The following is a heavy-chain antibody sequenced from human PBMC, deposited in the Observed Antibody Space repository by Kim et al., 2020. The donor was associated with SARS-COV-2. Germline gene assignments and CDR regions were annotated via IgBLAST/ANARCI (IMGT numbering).Heavy chain of an antibody. D-gene: IGHD5-18*01. Sequence: SVKVSCKASGGTFSSYAISWVRQAPGQGLEWMGGIIPIFGTANYAQKFQGRVTITADESTSTAYMELSSLRSEDTAVYYCARDSGMGYSYGYPYSYYFDYWGQGTLVTVSS. J-gene: IGHJ4*02. CDR3: ARDSGMGYSYGYPYSYYFDY. CDR2: IIPIFGTA. V-gene: IGHV1-69*13. CDR1: GGTFSSYA.